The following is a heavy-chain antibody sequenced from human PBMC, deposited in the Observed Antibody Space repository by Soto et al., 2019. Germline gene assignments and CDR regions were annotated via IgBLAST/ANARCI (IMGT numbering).Heavy chain of an antibody. J-gene: IGHJ5*02. CDR1: GYSFTSYW. V-gene: IGHV5-51*01. Sequence: GESLKISCKGSGYSFTSYWIGWVRQMPGKGLEWMGIIYPGDSDTRYSPSFQGQVTISADKSISTAYLQWSSLKASDTAMYYCAKGDSSSWYGLKWFDPWGQGTLVTVSS. CDR3: AKGDSSSWYGLKWFDP. D-gene: IGHD6-13*01. CDR2: IYPGDSDT.